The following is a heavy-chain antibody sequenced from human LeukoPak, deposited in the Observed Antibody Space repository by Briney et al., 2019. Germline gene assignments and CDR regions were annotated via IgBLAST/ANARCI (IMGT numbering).Heavy chain of an antibody. CDR2: IYYSGST. D-gene: IGHD1-26*01. Sequence: SATLSLTCTVSGRSISSYYWSWIRQPPGKGLEWIRYIYYSGSTNYTPSRKSRVTISVDTSKNQFSLQLSCPTAAHPAVYSCAWLLQGGDDSWGQGTMVTVSS. J-gene: IGHJ3*02. V-gene: IGHV4-59*07. CDR1: GRSISSYY. CDR3: AWLLQGGDDS.